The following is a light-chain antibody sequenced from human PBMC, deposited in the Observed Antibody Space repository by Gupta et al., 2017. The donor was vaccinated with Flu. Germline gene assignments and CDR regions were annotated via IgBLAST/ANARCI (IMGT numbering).Light chain of an antibody. CDR3: GTWDPSRSSGG. Sequence: RVTISWSGSSSNIGGHYVSWYQQVPGTAPKLLIYEDDKRPSAVPARFSASNSATTAALDITGLQTGDEADYFCGTWDPSRSSGGFGGGTRLTVL. CDR1: SSNIGGHY. V-gene: IGLV1-51*02. CDR2: EDD. J-gene: IGLJ3*02.